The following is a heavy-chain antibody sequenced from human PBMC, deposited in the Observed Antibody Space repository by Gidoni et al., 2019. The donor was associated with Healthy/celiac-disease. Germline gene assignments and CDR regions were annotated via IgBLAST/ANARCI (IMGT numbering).Heavy chain of an antibody. J-gene: IGHJ4*02. CDR3: ARGEGYDYVWGSYRRSLDEFDY. CDR2: INPNSGGT. V-gene: IGHV1-2*02. CDR1: GYTFTGYY. D-gene: IGHD3-16*02. Sequence: QVQLVQSGAEVKKPGASVKVSCKASGYTFTGYYMHWVRQAPGQGLEWMGWINPNSGGTNYAQKFQGRVTMTRDTSISTAYMELSRLRSDDTAVYYCARGEGYDYVWGSYRRSLDEFDYWGQGTLVTVSS.